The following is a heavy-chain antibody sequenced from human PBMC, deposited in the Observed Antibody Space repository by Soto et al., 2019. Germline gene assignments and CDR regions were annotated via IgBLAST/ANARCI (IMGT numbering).Heavy chain of an antibody. CDR1: GFTFSSYG. D-gene: IGHD6-13*01. V-gene: IGHV3-33*01. CDR2: IWYDGSNK. Sequence: GGSLRLSCASSGFTFSSYGMHCFRQAPGDGVEWVAVIWYDGSNKYYADSVKGRFTISRDNSKNTLYLQMNSLRAEDTAVYYCAMGIAAAGPYYYYYGMDVWGQGTTVTVSS. J-gene: IGHJ6*02. CDR3: AMGIAAAGPYYYYYGMDV.